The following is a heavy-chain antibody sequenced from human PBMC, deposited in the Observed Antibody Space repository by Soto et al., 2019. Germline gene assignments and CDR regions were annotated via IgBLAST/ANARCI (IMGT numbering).Heavy chain of an antibody. Sequence: LSLTCAVYGGSFTDYYWTWIRQPPGKGLEWIGEISHSGATNYNPSLKSRVTISEDTSKNQVSLKVASVTAADTAVFYCARGNHYYGMDVWGQGTTVTVSS. CDR1: GGSFTDYY. CDR3: ARGNHYYGMDV. V-gene: IGHV4-34*01. CDR2: ISHSGAT. J-gene: IGHJ6*02.